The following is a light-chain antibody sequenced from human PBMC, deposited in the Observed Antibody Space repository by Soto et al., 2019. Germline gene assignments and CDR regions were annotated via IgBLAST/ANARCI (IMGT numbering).Light chain of an antibody. CDR3: QQYCSSPWT. V-gene: IGKV4-1*01. Sequence: DIVMTQSPDSLAVSLGEWATINCRSSHRVLYSSSNKNYLAWYQQKPGQPPKLLIYWASARESGVPDRFSGSGSGTDFTLTISSLQAEDVAVYYCQQYCSSPWTFGQGTKVDIK. J-gene: IGKJ1*01. CDR1: HRVLYSSSNKNY. CDR2: WAS.